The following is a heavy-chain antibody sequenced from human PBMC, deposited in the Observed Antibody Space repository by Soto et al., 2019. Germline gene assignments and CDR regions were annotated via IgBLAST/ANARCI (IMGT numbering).Heavy chain of an antibody. CDR3: ARFLVPAARYDAFDI. CDR1: GFTFSSYS. CDR2: ISSSSSTI. Sequence: EVQLVESGGGLVQPGGSLRLSCAASGFTFSSYSMNWVRQAPGKGLEWVSYISSSSSTIYYADSVKGRFTISRDNAKNSLYLQMNSLRAEDTAVYYCARFLVPAARYDAFDIWGQGTMVTVSS. D-gene: IGHD2-2*01. V-gene: IGHV3-48*04. J-gene: IGHJ3*02.